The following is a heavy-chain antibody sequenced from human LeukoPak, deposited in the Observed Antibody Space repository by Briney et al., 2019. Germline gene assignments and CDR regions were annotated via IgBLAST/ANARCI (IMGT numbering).Heavy chain of an antibody. V-gene: IGHV3-30*02. J-gene: IGHJ4*02. CDR3: ARDSANVVGAKSIFDY. Sequence: PGGSLRLSCAASGFTFSSYGMHWVRQAPGKGLEWVAFIRYDGSNKYYADSVKGRFTISRGNSKNTLYLQMNSLRAEDTAVYYCARDSANVVGAKSIFDYWGQGALVTVSS. CDR1: GFTFSSYG. CDR2: IRYDGSNK. D-gene: IGHD1-26*01.